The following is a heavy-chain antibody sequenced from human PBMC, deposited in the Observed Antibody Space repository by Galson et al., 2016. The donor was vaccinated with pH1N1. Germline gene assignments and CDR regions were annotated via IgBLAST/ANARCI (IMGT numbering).Heavy chain of an antibody. D-gene: IGHD3-3*01. J-gene: IGHJ4*02. CDR1: GDSVSSSSDT. CDR3: AREVWLRRGYYIDH. V-gene: IGHV6-1*01. Sequence: ISGDSVSSSSDTWNWIRQSPRRGLEWLGRIYHRSKWYYEYAPSLQGRLRISPDTSSNQMSLHLNSVTLDDAAVYYCAREVWLRRGYYIDHWGQRRLVTVSS. CDR2: IYHRSKWYY.